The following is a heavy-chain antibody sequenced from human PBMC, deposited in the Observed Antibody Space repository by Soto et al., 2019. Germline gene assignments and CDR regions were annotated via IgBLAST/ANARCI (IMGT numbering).Heavy chain of an antibody. J-gene: IGHJ5*02. CDR2: IYATGTT. CDR3: VRDGTKTLRDWFDP. CDR1: GASISGFY. Sequence: PSETLSLTCTVSGASISGFYWSRSRKSAGKGLEGIGRIYATGTTDYNPSLKSRVMMSVDTSKKQFSLKLRSVTAADTAVYYCVRDGTKTLRDWFDPWGQG. D-gene: IGHD1-1*01. V-gene: IGHV4-4*07.